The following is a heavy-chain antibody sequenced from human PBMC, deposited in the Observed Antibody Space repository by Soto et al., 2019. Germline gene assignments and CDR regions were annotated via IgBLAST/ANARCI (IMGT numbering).Heavy chain of an antibody. D-gene: IGHD2-2*01. CDR1: GGSISSGPYS. CDR2: FRYNENT. V-gene: IGHV4-39*02. Sequence: LSLTCTVSGGSISSGPYSWGWIRQTPGEGLEWIGTFRYNENTYYNPSLESRVTISVDTSKNHFSLKVTSATVADTAVYYCARLGGYCSSTGCYGYYALDVWGPGTTVTVSS. CDR3: ARLGGYCSSTGCYGYYALDV. J-gene: IGHJ6*02.